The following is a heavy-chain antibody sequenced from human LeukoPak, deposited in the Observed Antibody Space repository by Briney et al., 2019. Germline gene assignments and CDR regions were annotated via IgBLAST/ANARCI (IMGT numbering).Heavy chain of an antibody. CDR1: GFTVSSNS. V-gene: IGHV3-53*01. CDR3: ARRAGAYSHPYDY. CDR2: IYSDNT. J-gene: IGHJ4*02. Sequence: GGSLRLSCTASGFTVSSNSMSWVRQAPGKGLEWVSFIYSDNTHYSDSVKGRFTISRDNSKNTLYLQMNSLRAEDTAVYYCARRAGAYSHPYDYWGQGTLVTVSS. D-gene: IGHD4/OR15-4a*01.